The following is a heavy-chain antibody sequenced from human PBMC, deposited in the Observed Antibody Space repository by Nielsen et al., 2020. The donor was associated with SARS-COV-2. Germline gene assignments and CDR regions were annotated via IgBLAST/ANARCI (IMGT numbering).Heavy chain of an antibody. J-gene: IGHJ4*02. CDR3: AKDDSGSYQSFDY. V-gene: IGHV3-9*01. CDR2: ISWNSGSI. D-gene: IGHD1-26*01. CDR1: GFTFDDYA. Sequence: GGSLRLSCAASGFTFDDYAMHWVRQAPGKGLEWVSGISWNSGSIGYADSVKGRFTISRDNAKNSLYLQMNSLRAEDTALYYCAKDDSGSYQSFDYWGQGTLVTVSS.